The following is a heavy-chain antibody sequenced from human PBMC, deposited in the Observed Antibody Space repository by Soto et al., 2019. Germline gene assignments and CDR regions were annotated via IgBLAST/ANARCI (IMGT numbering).Heavy chain of an antibody. V-gene: IGHV4-30-2*01. CDR1: GVSISSGGYS. J-gene: IGHJ3*01. CDR2: IHHSGTT. D-gene: IGHD3-9*01. Sequence: SETLSLTCGVSGVSISSGGYSWNWIRQPPGKGLQWIAYIHHSGTTYYNPSLKSRVTISLDRSKNQFSLNLSSVTAADTAVYYCARDDTDDAFDLWGQGTLVTVSS. CDR3: ARDDTDDAFDL.